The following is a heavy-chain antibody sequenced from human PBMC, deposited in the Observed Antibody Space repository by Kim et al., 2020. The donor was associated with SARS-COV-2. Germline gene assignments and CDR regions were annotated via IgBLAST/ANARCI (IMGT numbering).Heavy chain of an antibody. Sequence: SETLSLTCAVYGGSFSGYHWSWIRQPLGKGLDWIGEINHSGSTNYNTSLKSRVTISVDTSKNQFSLKLRSVTAADTAVYYCARGRAGVVPGPILGIGPHYDYYVMDVWGQGTTVTVSS. CDR2: INHSGST. CDR1: GGSFSGYH. V-gene: IGHV4-34*01. J-gene: IGHJ6*02. CDR3: ARGRAGVVPGPILGIGPHYDYYVMDV. D-gene: IGHD2-2*02.